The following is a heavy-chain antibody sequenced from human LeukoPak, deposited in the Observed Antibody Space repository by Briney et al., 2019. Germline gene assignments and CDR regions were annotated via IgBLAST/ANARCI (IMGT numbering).Heavy chain of an antibody. CDR2: IKGDGTDQ. D-gene: IGHD4-11*01. CDR3: ARSKDRSWPFDA. V-gene: IGHV3-7*01. Sequence: GSLRLSPAASGFSFSHYWIAWVRQTPRKGLEWVANIKGDGTDQHYVDSVRGRLSVSRDNAANSMYLQMSSLRPADTAVYFCARSKDRSWPFDAWGQGTLVAVSS. CDR1: GFSFSHYW. J-gene: IGHJ4*02.